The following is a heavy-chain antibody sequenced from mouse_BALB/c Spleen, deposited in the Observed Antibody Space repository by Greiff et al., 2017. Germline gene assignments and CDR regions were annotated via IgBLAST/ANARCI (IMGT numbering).Heavy chain of an antibody. Sequence: VQLQQPGAELVKPGASVKLSCKASGYTFTSYWMHWVKQRPGQGLEWIGEIDPSDSYTNYNQKFKGKATLTVDKSSSTAYMQLSSLTSEDSAVYYGARGIPTHGFFDYWGQGTTLTVSS. J-gene: IGHJ2*01. V-gene: IGHV1-69*02. CDR2: IDPSDSYT. D-gene: IGHD1-2*01. CDR3: ARGIPTHGFFDY. CDR1: GYTFTSYW.